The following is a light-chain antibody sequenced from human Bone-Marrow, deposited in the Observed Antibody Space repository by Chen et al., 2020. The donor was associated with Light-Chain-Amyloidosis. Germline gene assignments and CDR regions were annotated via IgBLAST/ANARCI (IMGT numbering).Light chain of an antibody. Sequence: SYELTQPPSVSVSPGQTARITCSGDDLPTKYAYWYQQKPGQAPVLVIHRDTGRPSGISERFPGSSSGTTATLTISGVQAEDEADYHCQSADSSGTYEVIFGGGTKLTVL. CDR1: DLPTKY. CDR3: QSADSSGTYEVI. V-gene: IGLV3-25*03. CDR2: RDT. J-gene: IGLJ2*01.